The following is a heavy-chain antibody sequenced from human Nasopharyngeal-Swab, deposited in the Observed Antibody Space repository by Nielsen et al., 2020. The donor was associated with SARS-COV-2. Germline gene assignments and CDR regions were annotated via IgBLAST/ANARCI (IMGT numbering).Heavy chain of an antibody. D-gene: IGHD3-22*01. Sequence: ASVKVSCKASGYTFTSYGISWVRQAPGQGLEWMGWISAYNGNTNYAQKLQGRVTMTTDTSTSTAYMELRSLRSDDTAVYYCARGAIGLDRRSYYYYGMDVWGQGTTVTVSS. CDR2: ISAYNGNT. V-gene: IGHV1-18*01. CDR1: GYTFTSYG. J-gene: IGHJ6*02. CDR3: ARGAIGLDRRSYYYYGMDV.